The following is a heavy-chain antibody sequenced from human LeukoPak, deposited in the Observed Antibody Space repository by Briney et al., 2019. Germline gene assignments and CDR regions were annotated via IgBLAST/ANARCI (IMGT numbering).Heavy chain of an antibody. Sequence: GGSLRLSCAASGFTISTYDMRWVRQAPGKGPEWVSGFSGSDGSAYYADSVKGRFTISRDNAKNSLYLQMNSLRAEDTAVYYCARVGATTQYYYYYYMDVWGKGTTVTISS. CDR2: FSGSDGSA. J-gene: IGHJ6*03. D-gene: IGHD1-26*01. CDR1: GFTISTYD. CDR3: ARVGATTQYYYYYYMDV. V-gene: IGHV3-23*01.